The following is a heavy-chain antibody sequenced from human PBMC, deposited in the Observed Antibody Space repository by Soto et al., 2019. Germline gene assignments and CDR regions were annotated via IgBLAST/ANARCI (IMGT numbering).Heavy chain of an antibody. CDR1: GFKFDDYT. V-gene: IGHV3-43*01. CDR3: AKQVTGPGNFVS. J-gene: IGHJ5*01. Sequence: PGGYLRVSCRVSGFKFDDYTMHWVRQAPGKGLEIVFTVSWEGSDTYYADFVEGRFTISRDNSKNSLYLQMNNLRTEDTALYYSAKQVTGPGNFVSWC. CDR2: VSWEGSDT. D-gene: IGHD2-21*02.